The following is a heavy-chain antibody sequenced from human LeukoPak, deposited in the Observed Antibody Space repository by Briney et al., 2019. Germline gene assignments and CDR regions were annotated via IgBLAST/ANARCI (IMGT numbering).Heavy chain of an antibody. Sequence: GASVKVSCKVSGYSLSELFTHWVRQAPGKGLEWMGGFDPEDGEPMYAQKFQGRVTMTEDTPTDTAYMELRSLRSEDTAVYYCATEKDELLDSWGQGTLVTVSS. J-gene: IGHJ5*01. V-gene: IGHV1-24*01. CDR1: GYSLSELF. CDR2: FDPEDGEP. D-gene: IGHD1-1*01. CDR3: ATEKDELLDS.